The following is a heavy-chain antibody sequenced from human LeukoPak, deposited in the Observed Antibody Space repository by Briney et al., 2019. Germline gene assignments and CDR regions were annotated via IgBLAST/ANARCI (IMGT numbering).Heavy chain of an antibody. D-gene: IGHD1-26*01. J-gene: IGHJ4*02. CDR2: IFPSGGEI. CDR1: GFTFSTFA. V-gene: IGHV3-23*01. CDR3: ARDSGSYYFDY. Sequence: GGSLRLSCAASGFTFSTFAMIWVRQPPGKGLEWVSSIFPSGGEIHYADSVKGRFTISRDNSKNTLYLQMNSLRAEDTAVYYCARDSGSYYFDYWGQGTLVTVSS.